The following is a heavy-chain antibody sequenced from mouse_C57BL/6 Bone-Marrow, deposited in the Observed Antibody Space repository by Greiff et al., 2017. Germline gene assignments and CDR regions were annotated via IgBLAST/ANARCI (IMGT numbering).Heavy chain of an antibody. CDR2: IYPGDGAI. Sequence: QVQLQQSGAELVKPGASVKISCKASGYAFSSYWMNWVKQRPGKGLEWIGQIYPGDGAINYNGKLKGKATLTADNSTSTAYMQLSSLTYEDPAVYVSARWRWLQPWYIDVWGKGTTVTVSS. CDR1: GYAFSSYW. V-gene: IGHV1-80*01. J-gene: IGHJ1*03. D-gene: IGHD2-3*01. CDR3: ARWRWLQPWYIDV.